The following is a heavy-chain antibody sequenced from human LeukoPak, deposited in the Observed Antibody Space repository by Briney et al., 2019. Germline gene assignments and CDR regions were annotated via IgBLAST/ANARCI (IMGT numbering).Heavy chain of an antibody. J-gene: IGHJ4*02. Sequence: GGSLRLSCAASGFTFSAYYMTWIRQAPGKGLEWVSDITSSGGNINYADSVKGRFTISRDNSKNTLHLQMNSLRAEDPAVYYCAISGGYWAWAHWGQGTLVTVSS. CDR3: AISGGYWAWAH. D-gene: IGHD1-26*01. V-gene: IGHV3-11*01. CDR1: GFTFSAYY. CDR2: ITSSGGNI.